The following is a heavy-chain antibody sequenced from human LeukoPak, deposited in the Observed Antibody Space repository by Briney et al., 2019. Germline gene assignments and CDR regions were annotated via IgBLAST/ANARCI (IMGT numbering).Heavy chain of an antibody. Sequence: GGSLRLSCSAAGFTFSNYAMHWVRQAPGKGLECVSAISGSGGSTYYADSVKGRFTISRDNSKNTLYLQMNSLRVEDRAVYYCAKGGVAAAREYWGQGTLVTVSS. CDR1: GFTFSNYA. V-gene: IGHV3-23*01. CDR3: AKGGVAAAREY. D-gene: IGHD6-13*01. J-gene: IGHJ4*02. CDR2: ISGSGGST.